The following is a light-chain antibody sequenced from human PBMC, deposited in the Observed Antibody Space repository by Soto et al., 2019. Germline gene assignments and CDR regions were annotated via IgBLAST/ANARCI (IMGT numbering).Light chain of an antibody. CDR3: QQSYSTPYT. J-gene: IGKJ5*01. CDR1: QSISSY. Sequence: DIQMTQSPSSLSASXXXXXXXXXXASQSISSYLNWYQQKPGKAPKLLIYAASSLQSGVPSRFSGSGSGTDFTLTISSLQPEDFATYYCQQSYSTPYTFGQGTRLEI. V-gene: IGKV1-39*01. CDR2: AAS.